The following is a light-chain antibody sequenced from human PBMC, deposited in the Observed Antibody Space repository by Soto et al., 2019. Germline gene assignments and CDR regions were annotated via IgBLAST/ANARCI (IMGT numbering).Light chain of an antibody. CDR1: QSVSSSY. J-gene: IGKJ2*01. CDR3: HQYGSSLMYT. CDR2: GAS. V-gene: IGKV3-20*01. Sequence: EIVLTQSPGTLSFSPGERATLSCRASQSVSSSYLAWYQQKPGQAPRLLIYGASSRATGIPDRFSGSGSGTDFTLTSSRLEPEDFAVYYCHQYGSSLMYTFGQGTKLESK.